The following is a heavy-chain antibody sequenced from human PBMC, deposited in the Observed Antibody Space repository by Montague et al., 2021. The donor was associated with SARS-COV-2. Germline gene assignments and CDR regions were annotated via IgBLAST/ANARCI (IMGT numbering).Heavy chain of an antibody. CDR2: TFYRSQWHT. J-gene: IGHJ1*01. V-gene: IGHV6-1*01. CDR1: GDSVSSDTAA. D-gene: IGHD4-17*01. CDR3: ARDGDYGGTWYSFLQN. Sequence: CAISGDSVSSDTAAWHWIRQSPSGGLEWLGRTFYRSQWHTDSAASVRSRISFSGDISKNQFSLHLNSVTPEDTAIYYCARDGDYGGTWYSFLQNWGQGTLVIVSS.